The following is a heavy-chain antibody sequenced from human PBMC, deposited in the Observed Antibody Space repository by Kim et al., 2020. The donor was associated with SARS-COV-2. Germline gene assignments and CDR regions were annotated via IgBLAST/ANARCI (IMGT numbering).Heavy chain of an antibody. CDR2: ISGNGGST. J-gene: IGHJ4*02. CDR3: AKGAGAPFFFDY. V-gene: IGHV3-23*01. Sequence: GGSLRLSCAASGFTFSSYAMSWVRQAPGKGLEWVSSISGNGGSTYYADSVKGRFTISRDNSKNTLFLQMNNLRAEDTAVYYYAKGAGAPFFFDYWGQGTLVTVSS. CDR1: GFTFSSYA. D-gene: IGHD6-19*01.